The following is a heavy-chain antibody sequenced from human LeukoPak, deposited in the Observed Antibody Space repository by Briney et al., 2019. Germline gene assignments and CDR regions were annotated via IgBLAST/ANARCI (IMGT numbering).Heavy chain of an antibody. CDR3: ARDQIAASGNWNDNGMDV. Sequence: ASVKVSCKASGYTFTGYYMHWVRQAPGQGLEWMGWISAYNGNTNYAQKLQGRVTMTTDTSTSTAYMELRSLRSDDTAVYYCARDQIAASGNWNDNGMDVWGQGTTVTVSS. CDR2: ISAYNGNT. V-gene: IGHV1-18*04. D-gene: IGHD1-1*01. J-gene: IGHJ6*02. CDR1: GYTFTGYY.